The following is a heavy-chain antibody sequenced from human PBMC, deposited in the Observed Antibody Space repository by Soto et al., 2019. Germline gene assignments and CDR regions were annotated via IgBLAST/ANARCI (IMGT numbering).Heavy chain of an antibody. CDR1: GYTFTSYD. D-gene: IGHD3-10*01. CDR3: ARGMMVRGVDPGVYYYYYGMDV. Sequence: GASVKVSCKASGYTFTSYDINWVRQATGPGLEWMGWMNPNSGNTGYAQKFQGRVTMTRNTSISTAYMELSSLRSEDTAVYYCARGMMVRGVDPGVYYYYYGMDVWGQGTTVTVSS. CDR2: MNPNSGNT. J-gene: IGHJ6*02. V-gene: IGHV1-8*01.